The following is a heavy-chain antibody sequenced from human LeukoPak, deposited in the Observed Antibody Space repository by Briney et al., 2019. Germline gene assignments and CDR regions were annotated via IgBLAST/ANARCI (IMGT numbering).Heavy chain of an antibody. V-gene: IGHV3-7*01. CDR1: GFTFSSYW. CDR2: IKQDGSEK. CDR3: AKDPTSDEVDTAMAPASSPYMDV. D-gene: IGHD5-18*01. Sequence: PGGSLRLSCAASGFTFSSYWMSWVRQAPGKGLEWVANIKQDGSEKYYVDSVKGRFTISRDNSKNTLYLQMNSLRAEDTAVYYCAKDPTSDEVDTAMAPASSPYMDVWGKGTTVTVSS. J-gene: IGHJ6*03.